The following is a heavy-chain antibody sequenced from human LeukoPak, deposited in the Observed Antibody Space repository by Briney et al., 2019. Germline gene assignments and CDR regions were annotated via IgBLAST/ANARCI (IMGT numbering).Heavy chain of an antibody. CDR3: ARGMSGGFRDY. CDR2: IIPILGIA. Sequence: GASVKVSCKASGGTFSSYAISWVRQAPGQGLEWMGRIIPILGIANYAQKFQGRVTITADKSTSTAYMELSSLRSEDTAVYYCARGMSGGFRDYWGQGTLVTVSS. J-gene: IGHJ4*02. V-gene: IGHV1-69*04. D-gene: IGHD2-15*01. CDR1: GGTFSSYA.